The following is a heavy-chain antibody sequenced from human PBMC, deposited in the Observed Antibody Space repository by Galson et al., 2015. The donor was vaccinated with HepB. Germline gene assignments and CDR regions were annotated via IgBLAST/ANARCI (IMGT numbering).Heavy chain of an antibody. CDR3: TRIPYGSGSYWFDP. CDR1: GGSISNYY. V-gene: IGHV4-4*07. CDR2: IYTTGTT. J-gene: IGHJ5*02. D-gene: IGHD3-10*01. Sequence: ETLSLTCTVSGGSISNYYWTWIRQPAGKGLEWIGRIYTTGTTNYNPSLKSRVTMSLETSKNQFSLKLSSVTAADTAVYYCTRIPYGSGSYWFDPWGQGILVTVSS.